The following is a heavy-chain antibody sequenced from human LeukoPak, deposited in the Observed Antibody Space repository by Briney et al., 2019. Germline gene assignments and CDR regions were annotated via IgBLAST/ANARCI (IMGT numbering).Heavy chain of an antibody. CDR2: ISGSGGST. V-gene: IGHV3-23*01. D-gene: IGHD3-10*01. CDR3: AKDIWDGSGSYYLWDAFDI. J-gene: IGHJ3*02. CDR1: GFTFSSYG. Sequence: GGSLRLSCAASGFTFSSYGMSWVRQAPGEGLEWVSAISGSGGSTYYADSVKCRFTISRDNSNNTLYLQKNSLRAEDTAVYYCAKDIWDGSGSYYLWDAFDIWGQGTMVTVSS.